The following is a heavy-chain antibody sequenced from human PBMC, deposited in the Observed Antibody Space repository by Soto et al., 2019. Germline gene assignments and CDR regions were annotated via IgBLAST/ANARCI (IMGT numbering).Heavy chain of an antibody. CDR2: ISSSSSTI. V-gene: IGHV3-48*01. D-gene: IGHD2-2*01. J-gene: IGHJ4*02. CDR3: ASNNCSSTSCYPSDY. CDR1: GFTFSSYS. Sequence: GGSLRLSCAASGFTFSSYSMNWVRQAPGKGLEWVSYISSSSSTIYYADSVKGRFTISRDNAKNSLYLQMNSLRAEDTAVYYCASNNCSSTSCYPSDYWGQGTLVTVSS.